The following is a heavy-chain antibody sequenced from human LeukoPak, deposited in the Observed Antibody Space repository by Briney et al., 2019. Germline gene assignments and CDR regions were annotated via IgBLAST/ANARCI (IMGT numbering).Heavy chain of an antibody. V-gene: IGHV4-34*01. D-gene: IGHD6-13*01. Sequence: SETLSLTCAVYGGSFSGYYWSWIRQPPGKGLEWIGEINHSGSTNYNPSLKSRVTISVDTSKNQFSLKLSSVTAADTAVYYCARFPGGICWFDPWGQGTLVTVSS. J-gene: IGHJ5*02. CDR1: GGSFSGYY. CDR3: ARFPGGICWFDP. CDR2: INHSGST.